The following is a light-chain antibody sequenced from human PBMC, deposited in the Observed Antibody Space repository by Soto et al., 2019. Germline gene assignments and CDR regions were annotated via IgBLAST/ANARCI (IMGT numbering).Light chain of an antibody. J-gene: IGLJ1*01. Sequence: QSVLTQPASVSGSPGQSITISCIGTSSDVGGNNYVSWYQHHPGKAPKLMISEVSNRPSGVSNRFSGSKSGNTASLTISGLQAEDEADYYCCSRTSSSIYVFGTGTKVTVL. CDR3: CSRTSSSIYV. V-gene: IGLV2-14*01. CDR2: EVS. CDR1: SSDVGGNNY.